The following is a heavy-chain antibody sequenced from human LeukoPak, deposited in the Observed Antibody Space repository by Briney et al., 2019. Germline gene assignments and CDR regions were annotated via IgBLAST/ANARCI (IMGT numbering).Heavy chain of an antibody. V-gene: IGHV4-59*01. Sequence: SETLSLTRTVSGGSISSYYWSWIRQPPGKGLEWIGYIYYSGSTNYNPSLKSRVTISVDTSKNQFSLKLSSVTAADTAVYYCARAGAGYCSGGRCDDAFDIWGQGTMVTVSS. D-gene: IGHD2-15*01. CDR1: GGSISSYY. J-gene: IGHJ3*02. CDR2: IYYSGST. CDR3: ARAGAGYCSGGRCDDAFDI.